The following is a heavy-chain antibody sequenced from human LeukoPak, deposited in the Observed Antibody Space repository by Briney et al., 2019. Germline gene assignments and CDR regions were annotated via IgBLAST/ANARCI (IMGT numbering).Heavy chain of an antibody. V-gene: IGHV4-59*01. Sequence: SETLSLTCTVSGGSISSYYWSWIRQPPGKGLEWIGYIYYSGSTNYNPSLKSRVTISVDTSKNQFSLKPSSVTAADTAVYYCARARYGDYLVWFDPWGQGTLVTVSS. CDR1: GGSISSYY. CDR2: IYYSGST. D-gene: IGHD4-17*01. J-gene: IGHJ5*02. CDR3: ARARYGDYLVWFDP.